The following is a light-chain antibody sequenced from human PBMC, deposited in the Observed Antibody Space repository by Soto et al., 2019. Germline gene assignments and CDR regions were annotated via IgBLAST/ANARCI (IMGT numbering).Light chain of an antibody. CDR3: QQYGSSPTT. J-gene: IGKJ1*01. CDR1: QSVSSNY. V-gene: IGKV3-20*01. CDR2: GAS. Sequence: ESVCTQSPGTLSLSPGERATLSCRASQSVSSNYLAWYQQKPGQAPRFLISGASTRATGIPDRFSGSGSGTDFTLTISRLEPEDFAVYYCQQYGSSPTTFGQGTKVDIK.